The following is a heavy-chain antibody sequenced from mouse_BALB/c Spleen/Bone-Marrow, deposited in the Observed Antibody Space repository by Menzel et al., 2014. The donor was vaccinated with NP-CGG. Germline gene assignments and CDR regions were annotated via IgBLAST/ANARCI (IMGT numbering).Heavy chain of an antibody. V-gene: IGHV1-15*01. D-gene: IGHD3-2*01. CDR1: GYTFTDYV. CDR2: IDPETGGT. Sequence: VQLQQSGAELVRPGASVTLSCKASGYTFTDYVMHWLKQTPVHGLEWIGAIDPETGGTAYNQKFKGRATLTTDKSSSTAYMELRSLTSEDSAVYYCTRLDSSGYGAYWGQGTLVTVSA. J-gene: IGHJ3*01. CDR3: TRLDSSGYGAY.